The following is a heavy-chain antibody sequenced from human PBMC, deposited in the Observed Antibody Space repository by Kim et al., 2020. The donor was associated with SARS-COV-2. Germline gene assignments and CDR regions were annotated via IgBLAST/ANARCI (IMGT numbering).Heavy chain of an antibody. D-gene: IGHD3-3*01. CDR3: ARGRLGYYDFWSGYWADV. CDR2: MNPNSGNT. CDR1: GYTFTSYE. J-gene: IGHJ6*02. V-gene: IGHV1-8*01. Sequence: ASVKVSCKASGYTFTSYEINWVRQATGQGLEWMGWMNPNSGNTGYAQKFQGRVTMTRNTSISTAYMELSSLRSEDTAVYYCARGRLGYYDFWSGYWADVWGQGTTVTVSS.